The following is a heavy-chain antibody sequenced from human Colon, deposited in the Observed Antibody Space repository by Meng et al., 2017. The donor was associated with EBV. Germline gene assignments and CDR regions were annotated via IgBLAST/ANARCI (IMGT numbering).Heavy chain of an antibody. D-gene: IGHD4-17*01. J-gene: IGHJ4*02. CDR2: VHHDGST. CDR1: GASITSDNDW. Sequence: VQSQGSGPGLVRPSGTLSLTCDVSGASITSDNDWWSWVRQPPGKALEWLGEVHHDGSTNYSPSVQSRVTISMDKSKNQFSLKLTSVNAADTAVYYCAREDDYGDYVAYWGQGILVTVSS. CDR3: AREDDYGDYVAY. V-gene: IGHV4-4*02.